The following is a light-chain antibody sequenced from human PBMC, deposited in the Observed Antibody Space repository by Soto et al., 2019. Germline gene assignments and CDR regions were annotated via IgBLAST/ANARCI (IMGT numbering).Light chain of an antibody. Sequence: EIVMTQSPATLSVSPGERATLSCRASQSVSSNLAWYQQKPGQAPRLLIYGASTRATGIPARFRGSGSGTEFTPTISSLQSGDFAVYYCQQCNTWPPETFGQGTKVDIK. CDR2: GAS. CDR3: QQCNTWPPET. J-gene: IGKJ1*01. CDR1: QSVSSN. V-gene: IGKV3-15*01.